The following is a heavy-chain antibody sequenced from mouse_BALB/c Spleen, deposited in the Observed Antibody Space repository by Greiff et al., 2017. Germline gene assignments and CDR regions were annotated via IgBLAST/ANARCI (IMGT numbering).Heavy chain of an antibody. V-gene: IGHV1-15*01. J-gene: IGHJ3*01. CDR2: IDPETGGT. CDR1: GYTFTDYE. Sequence: VQLQQSGAELVRPGASVTLSCKASGYTFTDYEMHWVKQTPVHGLEWIGAIDPETGGTAYNQKLKGKATLTADKSSSTAYMELRSLTSEDSAVYYCASSSFAYWGQGTLVTVSA. CDR3: ASSSFAY.